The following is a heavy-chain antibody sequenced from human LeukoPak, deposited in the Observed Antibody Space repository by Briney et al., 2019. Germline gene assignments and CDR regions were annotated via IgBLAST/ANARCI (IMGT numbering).Heavy chain of an antibody. J-gene: IGHJ4*02. CDR1: GGSFSGYY. Sequence: SETLSLTCAVYGGSFSGYYWSWIRQPPGKGLEWIGEINHSGSTNYNPSLKSRVTISVDTSKNQFSLKLSSVTAADTAVYYCARGGYSYAYDYWGQGTLVTVSS. CDR2: INHSGST. CDR3: ARGGYSYAYDY. D-gene: IGHD5-18*01. V-gene: IGHV4-34*01.